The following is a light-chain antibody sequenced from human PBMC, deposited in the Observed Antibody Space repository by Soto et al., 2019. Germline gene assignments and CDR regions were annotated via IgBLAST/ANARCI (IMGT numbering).Light chain of an antibody. CDR3: QQSYRTPYT. V-gene: IGKV1-39*01. J-gene: IGKJ2*01. Sequence: DIQMTQSPSSLSASVGDRVTITCRASQIISSYLNWYHQKPGSAPKLLIYAASSLQSGVTSRFSGSGSGTDFTLTISSLQPEDFATYYCQQSYRTPYTFGQGTKLEI. CDR1: QIISSY. CDR2: AAS.